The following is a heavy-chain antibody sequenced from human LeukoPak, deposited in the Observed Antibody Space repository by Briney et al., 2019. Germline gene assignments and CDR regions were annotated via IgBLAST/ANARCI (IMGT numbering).Heavy chain of an antibody. J-gene: IGHJ5*02. CDR3: ARGREGAFNWFDP. CDR2: IYSGGST. CDR1: GFTFSSYA. D-gene: IGHD1-26*01. Sequence: GGSLRLSCAASGFTFSSYAMSWVRQAPGKGLEWVSVIYSGGSTYYADSVKGRFTISRDNSKNTIYIQMNSLRAEDTAVYYCARGREGAFNWFDPWGQGTLVTVSS. V-gene: IGHV3-53*01.